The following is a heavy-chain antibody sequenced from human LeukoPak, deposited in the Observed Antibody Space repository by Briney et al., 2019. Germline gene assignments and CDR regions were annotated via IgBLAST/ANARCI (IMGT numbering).Heavy chain of an antibody. D-gene: IGHD2-2*01. J-gene: IGHJ4*02. CDR2: IRSKANSYAT. Sequence: GGSLRLSCAASGFTFSGSAMHWVRQASGKGLEWVGRIRSKANSYATAYAASVKGRFTISRDDSKNTAYLQMNSLKTEDTAVYYCTSTTLGYCSSTSCYFPGYWGQGTLVTVTS. V-gene: IGHV3-73*01. CDR1: GFTFSGSA. CDR3: TSTTLGYCSSTSCYFPGY.